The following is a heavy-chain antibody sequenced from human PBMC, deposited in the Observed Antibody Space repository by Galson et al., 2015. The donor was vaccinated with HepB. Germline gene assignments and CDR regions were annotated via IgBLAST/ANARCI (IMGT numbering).Heavy chain of an antibody. V-gene: IGHV3-30*18. CDR3: AKGGIIRGVVVSTPGFDH. CDR2: ISYDESTK. CDR1: GFTFNSYD. D-gene: IGHD2-21*01. Sequence: LRLSCAASGFTFNSYDMHWVRQVPGEGLEWLGLISYDESTKKYSDSVKGRFTISRDTSTNTLYLQMNRLRPDDTAVYYCAKGGIIRGVVVSTPGFDHWGQGTLVTVA. J-gene: IGHJ4*02.